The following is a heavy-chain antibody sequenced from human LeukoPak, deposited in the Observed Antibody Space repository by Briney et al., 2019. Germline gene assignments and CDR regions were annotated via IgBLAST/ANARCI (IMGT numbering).Heavy chain of an antibody. CDR3: VPTSAAYTCNWNV. Sequence: ASVTVSCKASGYTFTGYYMHWVRQARGQGLEWMGWINPNSGGTNYAQKFQGRVTVTRATYISTAYMEVKSLRLDDTAEYYCVPTSAAYTCNWNVWGQGTLVTVSS. CDR2: INPNSGGT. J-gene: IGHJ4*02. V-gene: IGHV1-2*02. D-gene: IGHD1-1*01. CDR1: GYTFTGYY.